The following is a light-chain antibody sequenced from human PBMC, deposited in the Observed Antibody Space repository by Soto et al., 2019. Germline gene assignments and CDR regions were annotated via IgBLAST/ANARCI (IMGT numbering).Light chain of an antibody. Sequence: DIVLTQSPGTLSLSPGERATLSCRASQSVSNNYLAWYQQKPGQAPRLLIYGASNRATGIPDRFSGSGSGTDFTLSISRLEPEEFAVYYCQQYGSSGTCGQGTNVEIK. J-gene: IGKJ1*01. CDR3: QQYGSSGT. CDR1: QSVSNNY. V-gene: IGKV3-20*01. CDR2: GAS.